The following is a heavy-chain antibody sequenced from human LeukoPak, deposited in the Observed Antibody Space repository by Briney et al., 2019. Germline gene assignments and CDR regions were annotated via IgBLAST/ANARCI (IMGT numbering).Heavy chain of an antibody. CDR2: IDPSDSYT. J-gene: IGHJ4*02. Sequence: GESLRISCKGSGYSFSIYWITWVRQMPGKGLEWIGTIDPSDSYTKYSPSFEGHVTISADKSISTAYLQWSSLKASDIAMYYCARMGPVGVTNVDYWGQGTLVTVSS. CDR3: ARMGPVGVTNVDY. D-gene: IGHD1-26*01. V-gene: IGHV5-10-1*01. CDR1: GYSFSIYW.